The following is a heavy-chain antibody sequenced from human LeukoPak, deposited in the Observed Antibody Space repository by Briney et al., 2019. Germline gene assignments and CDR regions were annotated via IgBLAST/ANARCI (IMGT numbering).Heavy chain of an antibody. CDR2: ISAYNGNT. CDR3: AREAHGGHHDY. V-gene: IGHV1-18*01. CDR1: GYTFTSYG. Sequence: GASVKVSCKASGYTFTSYGISWVRQAPGQGLEWMGWISAYNGNTNYAQKFQGRVSMTRDTSTTTVYMELSRLASDDTAVYYCAREAHGGHHDYWGRGSLVTVSS. D-gene: IGHD4-23*01. J-gene: IGHJ4*02.